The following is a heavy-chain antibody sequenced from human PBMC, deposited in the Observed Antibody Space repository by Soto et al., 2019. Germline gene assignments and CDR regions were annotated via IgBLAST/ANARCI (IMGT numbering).Heavy chain of an antibody. V-gene: IGHV4-59*01. J-gene: IGHJ4*02. CDR3: AAGEASSRNLAPYYLDF. D-gene: IGHD6-13*01. CDR1: GGSMRNYF. CDR2: IHYSGTT. Sequence: SETLSLTCTVSGGSMRNYFWTWIRQPPGKGLEWIGYIHYSGTTSFFPSYNPSLRSRVTISEDTSKNQFSLKLLAVTTADTAVYFCAAGEASSRNLAPYYLDFWGQGTLVTVSS.